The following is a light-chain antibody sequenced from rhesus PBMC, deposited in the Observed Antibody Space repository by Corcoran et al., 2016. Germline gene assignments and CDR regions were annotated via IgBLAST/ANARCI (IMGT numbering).Light chain of an antibody. CDR1: SSDIGGYNY. J-gene: IGLJ1*01. V-gene: IGLV2-32*01. CDR2: EVS. CDR3: CSYAGSYTFI. Sequence: QAARTQPPSVSGSPGQSVTISCTGTSSDIGGYNYVSWYQQHPGTAPKLMIYEVSKRPSGVSDRFSGSKSGNTASLTISGLQAEDEADYYCCSYAGSYTFIFGAGTRLTVL.